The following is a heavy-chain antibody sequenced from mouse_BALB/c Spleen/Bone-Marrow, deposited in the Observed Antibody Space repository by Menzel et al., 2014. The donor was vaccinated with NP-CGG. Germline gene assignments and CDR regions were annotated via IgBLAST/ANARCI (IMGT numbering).Heavy chain of an antibody. CDR1: GYSFTGYY. CDR2: INPYNGAT. Sequence: EVQLQQSGPELVKPGASVKISCKASGYSFTGYYMHWVKQSHVKSLEWIGRINPYNGATSYNQNFKDKASLTVDKSSSAAYMELHSLTSEDSAVYYCARSSYYAMDYWGQGTSVTVSS. CDR3: ARSSYYAMDY. J-gene: IGHJ4*01. V-gene: IGHV1-26*01.